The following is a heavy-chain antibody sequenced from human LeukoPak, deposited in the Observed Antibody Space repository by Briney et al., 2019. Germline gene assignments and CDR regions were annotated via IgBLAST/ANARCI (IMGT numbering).Heavy chain of an antibody. D-gene: IGHD3-10*01. CDR1: GFTFSSYG. CDR2: ISGSGGSK. CDR3: AKPVRGVTNWFDP. Sequence: GGSLRLSCAASGFTFSSYGMSWVRQAPGKGLEWVSAISGSGGSKYYADSVKGRFTISRDNSKNTLYLQMNSLRAEDTAVYYCAKPVRGVTNWFDPWGQGTLVTVSS. J-gene: IGHJ5*02. V-gene: IGHV3-23*01.